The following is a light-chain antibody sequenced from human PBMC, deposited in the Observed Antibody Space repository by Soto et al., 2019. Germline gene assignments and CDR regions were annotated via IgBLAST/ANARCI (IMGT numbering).Light chain of an antibody. CDR1: QTISSW. J-gene: IGKJ4*01. CDR3: QQYNSYSFT. V-gene: IGKV1-5*01. CDR2: DAS. Sequence: DIHMTQSPPTRSRAVGDTVTITRRASQTISSWLDWYQQRPGKAPKLLIYDASSLESGVPSRFRGSGSGTEFTLTISSLQPDDFETYYCQQYNSYSFTFGGGTKVDIK.